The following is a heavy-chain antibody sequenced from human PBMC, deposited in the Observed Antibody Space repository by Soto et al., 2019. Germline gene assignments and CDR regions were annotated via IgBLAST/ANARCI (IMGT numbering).Heavy chain of an antibody. J-gene: IGHJ4*02. CDR3: ARGGSGWEFDY. D-gene: IGHD6-19*01. CDR1: GGTFSSYT. CDR2: IIPIVGIA. V-gene: IGHV1-69*02. Sequence: ASVKVSCKASGGTFSSYTISWVRQAPGQGLEWMGRIIPIVGIANYAQKFQGRVTITADKSTSTAYMELTSLRSEDTAVYHCARGGSGWEFDYWRQGTLVTVSS.